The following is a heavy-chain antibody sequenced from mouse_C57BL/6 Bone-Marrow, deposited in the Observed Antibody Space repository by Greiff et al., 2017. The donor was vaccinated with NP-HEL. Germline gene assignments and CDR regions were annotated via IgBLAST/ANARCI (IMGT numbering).Heavy chain of an antibody. CDR1: GYTFTDYY. D-gene: IGHD2-5*01. CDR2: INPYNGGT. CDR3: ARLRNYSNYGSYYYAMDY. V-gene: IGHV1-19*01. Sequence: VQLQQSGPVLVKPGASVKMSCKASGYTFTDYYMNWVKQSHGKSLEWIGVINPYNGGTSYNQKFKGKATLTVDKSSSTAYMELNSLTSEDSAVYYCARLRNYSNYGSYYYAMDYWGQGTSVTVSS. J-gene: IGHJ4*01.